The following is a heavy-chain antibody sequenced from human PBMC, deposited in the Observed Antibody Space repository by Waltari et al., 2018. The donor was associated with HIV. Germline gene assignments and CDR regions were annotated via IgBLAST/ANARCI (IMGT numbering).Heavy chain of an antibody. D-gene: IGHD5-12*01. CDR1: GFTFSSYA. Sequence: EVQLLEFGGDLVQPGGSLRLSCAPSGFTFSSYALIWARQAPGKGLEWVSAISGSGGSTYYADSVKGRFTISRDNSKNTLYLQMNSLRAEDTAVYYCAKDPMDIVATINYYGMDVWGQGTTVTVSS. CDR2: ISGSGGST. CDR3: AKDPMDIVATINYYGMDV. V-gene: IGHV3-23*01. J-gene: IGHJ6*02.